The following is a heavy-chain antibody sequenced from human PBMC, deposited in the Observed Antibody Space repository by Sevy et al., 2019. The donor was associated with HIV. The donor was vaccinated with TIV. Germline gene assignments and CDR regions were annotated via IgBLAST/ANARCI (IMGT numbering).Heavy chain of an antibody. Sequence: SETLSLTCTVSSASVSSDNYYWSWIRQPAGKGLEGIRQPTGKGLEWVGRIHTSGFTNYNSSLESRVTVSLDTLKNQFSLRLISVTAADTAVYYCVAFTDGYSSGYWGRGTLITVSS. CDR2: IHTSGFT. CDR3: VAFTDGYSSGY. J-gene: IGHJ4*02. V-gene: IGHV4-61*02. D-gene: IGHD6-19*01. CDR1: SASVSSDNYY.